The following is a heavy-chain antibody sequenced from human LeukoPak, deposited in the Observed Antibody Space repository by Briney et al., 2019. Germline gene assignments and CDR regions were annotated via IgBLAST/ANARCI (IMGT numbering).Heavy chain of an antibody. J-gene: IGHJ4*02. D-gene: IGHD6-13*01. CDR3: ARHAAGTWDFDY. CDR2: IDYSGST. CDR1: GGSMSSYS. Sequence: SETLSLTCTVSGGSMSSYSWSWIRQPPGKGLEWIGYIDYSGSTNYNPSLKSRVTISLDTSKNQFSLKLSSVTAADTAVYYCARHAAGTWDFDYWGQGTLVTVSS. V-gene: IGHV4-59*01.